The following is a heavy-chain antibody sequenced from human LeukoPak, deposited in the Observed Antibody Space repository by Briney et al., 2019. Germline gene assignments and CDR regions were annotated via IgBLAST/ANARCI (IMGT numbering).Heavy chain of an antibody. CDR1: GFTFSSYD. CDR2: IGTAGDT. J-gene: IGHJ4*02. Sequence: GGSLRLSCAASGFTFSSYDMLWVRQATGKGLEWVSAIGTAGDTYYPGSVKGRFTISRENAKNSLYLQMNSLRAGDTAVYYCARVAYCGGDCYSWDEYYFDYWGQGTLVTVSS. D-gene: IGHD2-21*02. CDR3: ARVAYCGGDCYSWDEYYFDY. V-gene: IGHV3-13*01.